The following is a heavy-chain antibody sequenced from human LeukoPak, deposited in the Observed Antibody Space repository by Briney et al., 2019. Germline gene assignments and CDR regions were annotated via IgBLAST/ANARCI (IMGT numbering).Heavy chain of an antibody. J-gene: IGHJ6*03. CDR2: INPSGGST. D-gene: IGHD3-3*01. Sequence: ASVKVSCKASGYTFTSYYMHWVRQAPGQGLEWMGIINPSGGSTSYTQKFQGRVTMTRDMSTSTVYMELSSLRSEDTAVYFCARSLFRFLEWSYRSYYYYYMDVWGKGTTVTVSS. CDR1: GYTFTSYY. CDR3: ARSLFRFLEWSYRSYYYYYMDV. V-gene: IGHV1-46*01.